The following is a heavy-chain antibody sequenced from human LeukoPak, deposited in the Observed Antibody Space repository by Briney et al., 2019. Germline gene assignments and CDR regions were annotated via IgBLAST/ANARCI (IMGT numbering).Heavy chain of an antibody. J-gene: IGHJ4*02. D-gene: IGHD2-21*02. V-gene: IGHV3-21*01. CDR2: ISSSSSYI. Sequence: GSLRLSCAASGFTFSSYSMNWVRQPPGKGLEWVSSISSSSSYIYYADSVKGRFTISRDNAKNSLYLQMNSLRAEDTAVYYCATDRDNSDWQKRFDSWGQGTLVTVSS. CDR1: GFTFSSYS. CDR3: ATDRDNSDWQKRFDS.